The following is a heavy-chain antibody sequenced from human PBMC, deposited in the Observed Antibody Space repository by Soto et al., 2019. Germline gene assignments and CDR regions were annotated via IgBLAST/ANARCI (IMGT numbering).Heavy chain of an antibody. V-gene: IGHV3-30*18. J-gene: IGHJ4*02. CDR2: ISYDGSNK. CDR3: AKGRVTTTKYYFDY. CDR1: GFTFSSYG. D-gene: IGHD4-17*01. Sequence: AGGSLRLSCAASGFTFSSYGMHWVRQAPGKGLEWVAVISYDGSNKYYADSVKGRFTISRDNSKNTLYLQMNSLRAEDTAVYYCAKGRVTTTKYYFDYWGQGTLVTVSS.